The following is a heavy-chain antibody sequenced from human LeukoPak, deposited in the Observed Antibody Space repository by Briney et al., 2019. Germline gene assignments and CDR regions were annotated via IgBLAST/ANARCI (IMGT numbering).Heavy chain of an antibody. D-gene: IGHD6-19*01. V-gene: IGHV3-23*01. CDR3: AKDQRSIAVAGYFDY. CDR1: GFTFSNYG. J-gene: IGHJ4*02. Sequence: GGSLRLSCAASGFTFSNYGMNWVRQAPGKGLEWVSGITGSGGNTYYADSVKGRFTISRDNSKNTMYLQMNSLRAEDTAVYYCAKDQRSIAVAGYFDYWGQGTQVTVSS. CDR2: ITGSGGNT.